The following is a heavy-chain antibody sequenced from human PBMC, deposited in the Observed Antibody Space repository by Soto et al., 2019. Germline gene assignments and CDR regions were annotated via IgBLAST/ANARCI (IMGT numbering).Heavy chain of an antibody. CDR2: MSGSGGTA. Sequence: EVQLLESGGGLVQPGGSLRLSCAASGFTFSSYAMSWVRQAPGKGLEWVSGMSGSGGTAYYRDSGKCRFTISRDNSKQTLYLQMSSLRAEDTALYYCAKGPIFGVENIYDSWGQGTLVTVSS. D-gene: IGHD3-3*01. J-gene: IGHJ4*02. CDR3: AKGPIFGVENIYDS. V-gene: IGHV3-23*01. CDR1: GFTFSSYA.